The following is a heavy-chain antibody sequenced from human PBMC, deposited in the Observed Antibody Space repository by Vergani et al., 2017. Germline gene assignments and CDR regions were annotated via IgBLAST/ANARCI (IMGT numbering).Heavy chain of an antibody. CDR1: GFSFNTYG. CDR3: VRLPRGPWNFDL. V-gene: IGHV3-30*02. J-gene: IGHJ2*01. Sequence: QVQLVETGGGVVQPGGSLRLYCATSGFSFNTYGAHWVRQAPGKGQEWVAFIGYDGRIKYNADSVKGRFTISRDTSKKTLSLQMRSLRADDTAVYYWVRLPRGPWNFDLWGRGTLITVSS. CDR2: IGYDGRIK.